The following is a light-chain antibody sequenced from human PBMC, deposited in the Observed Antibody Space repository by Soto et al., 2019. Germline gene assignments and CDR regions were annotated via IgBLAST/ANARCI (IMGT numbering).Light chain of an antibody. CDR1: QDIRSY. CDR2: AAS. CDR3: QKYNSGRT. Sequence: DIQMTQSPSSLSASVGDRVTITCRASQDIRSYLAWYQQKPGKVPKLLIYAASTLQSGVPSRFSGSGSGTDFTLTISSLQPEDVATYYCQKYNSGRTFGQGTKVDIK. V-gene: IGKV1-27*01. J-gene: IGKJ1*01.